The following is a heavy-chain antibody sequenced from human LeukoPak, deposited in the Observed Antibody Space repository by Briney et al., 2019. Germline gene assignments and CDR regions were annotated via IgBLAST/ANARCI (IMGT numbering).Heavy chain of an antibody. J-gene: IGHJ1*01. CDR3: ARRRYYDGSGYLE. CDR2: IYYSGRT. V-gene: IGHV4-39*01. Sequence: SETLSLTCTVSGGSISSGDYYWSWIRQPPGKGLEWIGTIYYSGRTYYSPSLKSRVTMSVDPSNNQFSLNLRSVTAADTAVYYCARRRYYDGSGYLEWGQGTLLSVSS. D-gene: IGHD3-22*01. CDR1: GGSISSGDYY.